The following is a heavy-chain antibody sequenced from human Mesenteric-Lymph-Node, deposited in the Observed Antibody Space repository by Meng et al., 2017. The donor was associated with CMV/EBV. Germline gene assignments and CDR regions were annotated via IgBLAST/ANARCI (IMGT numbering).Heavy chain of an antibody. J-gene: IGHJ4*02. CDR2: INHSGST. Sequence: QGGAGLLEPSETLSGTCAVYGGSFSGYYWNWLRQSPEKGLEWIGEINHSGSTTYNPSFTSRIIISVDTSTNQISLNMSSVTAADTAVYYCARGSSYDILTGYFDYWGQGALVTVSS. D-gene: IGHD3-9*01. CDR3: ARGSSYDILTGYFDY. CDR1: GGSFSGYY. V-gene: IGHV4-34*01.